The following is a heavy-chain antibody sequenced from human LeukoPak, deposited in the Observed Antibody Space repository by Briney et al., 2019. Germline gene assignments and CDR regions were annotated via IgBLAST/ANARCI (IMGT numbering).Heavy chain of an antibody. CDR2: INHSGST. CDR1: GGSFSGYY. D-gene: IGHD6-6*01. J-gene: IGHJ4*02. CDR3: ARAPGAYSSSSSFWDS. Sequence: SETLSLTCAVYGGSFSGYYWSWIRQPPGKGLEWIGEINHSGSTNYNPSLKSRVTISVDTSKNQFSLKLSSVTAADTAVYYCARAPGAYSSSSSFWDSWGQGTLVTVSS. V-gene: IGHV4-34*01.